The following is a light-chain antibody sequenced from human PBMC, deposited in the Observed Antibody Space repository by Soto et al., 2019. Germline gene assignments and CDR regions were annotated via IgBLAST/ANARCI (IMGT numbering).Light chain of an antibody. CDR2: GAS. J-gene: IGKJ4*01. V-gene: IGKV3-20*01. CDR1: QSVSGSY. CDR3: QQYGSSPPVT. Sequence: EIVLTQSPGTLSLSPGERATLSCRASQSVSGSYLAWYQHKPGQAPRLLIYGASSRATGIPDRFSGSGSGTDFTLTISRLEPEDFAVYYCQQYGSSPPVTFGGGTKVEIK.